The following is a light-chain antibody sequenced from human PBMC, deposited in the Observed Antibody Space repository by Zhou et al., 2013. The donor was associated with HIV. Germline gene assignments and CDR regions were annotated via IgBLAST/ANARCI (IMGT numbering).Light chain of an antibody. CDR1: QGISSY. CDR2: AAS. V-gene: IGKV1-8*01. CDR3: QQYYNTPPWT. Sequence: AIRMTQSPSSFSASTGDRVTITCRASQGISSYLAWYQQKPGKAPKLLIYAASTLQSGVPSRFSGSGSGTDFTLTISCLQSEDFATYYCQQYYNTPPWTFGQGTKV. J-gene: IGKJ1*01.